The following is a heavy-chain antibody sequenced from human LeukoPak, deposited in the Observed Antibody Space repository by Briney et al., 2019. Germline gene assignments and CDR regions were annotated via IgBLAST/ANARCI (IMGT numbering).Heavy chain of an antibody. Sequence: GGSLRLSCTASGFTFGDYAMSWVRQAPGKGLEWVSSISSSSSYIYYADSVKGRFTISRDNAKNSLYLQMNSLRAEDTAVYYCARGHYDILTGYYSYLFDYWGQGTLVTVSS. V-gene: IGHV3-21*01. J-gene: IGHJ4*02. CDR1: GFTFGDYA. CDR2: ISSSSSYI. D-gene: IGHD3-9*01. CDR3: ARGHYDILTGYYSYLFDY.